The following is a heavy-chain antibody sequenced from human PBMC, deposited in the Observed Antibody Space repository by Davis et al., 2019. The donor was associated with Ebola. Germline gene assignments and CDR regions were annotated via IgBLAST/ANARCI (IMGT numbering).Heavy chain of an antibody. V-gene: IGHV3-21*01. J-gene: IGHJ4*02. CDR3: AREADYYDSSGYSHYFDY. CDR2: ISSSSSYI. Sequence: PGGSLRLSCAASGFTFSRYTMNWVRQAPGKGREWVSSISSSSSYIYYADSVKGRFTISRDNAKNSLYLQMNSLRAEDTAVYYCAREADYYDSSGYSHYFDYWGQGTLVTVSS. D-gene: IGHD3-22*01. CDR1: GFTFSRYT.